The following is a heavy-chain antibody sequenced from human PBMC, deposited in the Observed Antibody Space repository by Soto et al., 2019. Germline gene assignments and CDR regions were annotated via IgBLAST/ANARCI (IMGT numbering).Heavy chain of an antibody. D-gene: IGHD6-13*01. CDR3: AIDEAARPFDP. Sequence: QVQLVQSGAEVKKPGASVKVSCKASGYPFTSYGIRWVRQAPGQGLEWMGWIIPYNGNTNYAQKLQGRVTMNTDTSTSTAYMELRSLRSADTAVYYCAIDEAARPFDPWGQGILVTVSS. J-gene: IGHJ5*02. CDR2: IIPYNGNT. CDR1: GYPFTSYG. V-gene: IGHV1-18*01.